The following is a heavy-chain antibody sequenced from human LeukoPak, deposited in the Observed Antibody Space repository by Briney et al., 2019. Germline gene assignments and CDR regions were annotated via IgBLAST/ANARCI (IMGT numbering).Heavy chain of an antibody. CDR3: ARRRCSGGSCKVDFGS. V-gene: IGHV5-51*01. CDR2: IYPGNSDT. Sequence: GESLKISCKGSGYSFTSHWIGWVRQMPGKGLEWMGIIYPGNSDTRYSPSFQDQVTISADKSISTAYLQWSSLKASDTAMYYCARRRCSGGSCKVDFGSWGQGTLVTVSS. J-gene: IGHJ4*02. CDR1: GYSFTSHW. D-gene: IGHD2-15*01.